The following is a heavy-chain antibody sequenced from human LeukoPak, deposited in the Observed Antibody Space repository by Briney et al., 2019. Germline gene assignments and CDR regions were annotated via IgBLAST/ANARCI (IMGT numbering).Heavy chain of an antibody. V-gene: IGHV1-8*03. CDR1: GYTFTSCY. J-gene: IGHJ5*02. CDR3: ARGRTAHYDFWTPFDP. CDR2: MNPNSGNT. Sequence: ASVKVSCKASGYTFTSCYMHWVRQAPGQGLEWMGWMNPNSGNTGYAQKFQGRITITRNTSISTAYMGLSSLRSEDTAVYYCARGRTAHYDFWTPFDPWGQGTLVTVSS. D-gene: IGHD3-3*01.